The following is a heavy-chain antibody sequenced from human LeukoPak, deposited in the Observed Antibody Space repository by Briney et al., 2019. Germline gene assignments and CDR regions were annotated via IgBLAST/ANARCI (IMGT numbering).Heavy chain of an antibody. V-gene: IGHV1-24*01. CDR3: ATGPLKYSGSYSVDY. CDR2: FDPEDGET. CDR1: GYTLTELS. D-gene: IGHD1-26*01. Sequence: ASVKVSCKVSGYTLTELSMHWVRQAPGKGLEWMGGFDPEDGETIYAQKFQGRVTMTEDTSTDTAYMELSSLRSEDTAVYYCATGPLKYSGSYSVDYWGQGTLVTVSS. J-gene: IGHJ4*02.